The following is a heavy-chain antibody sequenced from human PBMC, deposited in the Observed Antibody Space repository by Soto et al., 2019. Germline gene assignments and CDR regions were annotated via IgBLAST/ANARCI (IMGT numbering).Heavy chain of an antibody. CDR1: GFTFSSYA. D-gene: IGHD1-26*01. V-gene: IGHV3-23*01. CDR3: AILSGSRANLMDY. CDR2: ISGSGGGT. Sequence: QTGGSLRLSCAASGFTFSSYAMSLVRQAPGKGLEWVSSISGSGGGTYYADSVKGRFTISRENSKNTLYLQMNSLRAEDTAVYYCAILSGSRANLMDYWGQGTLVTVSS. J-gene: IGHJ4*02.